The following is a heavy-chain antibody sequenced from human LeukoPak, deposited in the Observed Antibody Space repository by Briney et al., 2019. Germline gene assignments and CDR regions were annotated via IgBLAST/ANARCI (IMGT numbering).Heavy chain of an antibody. CDR1: GGSISSHY. D-gene: IGHD1-1*01. Sequence: PSETLSLTCTVSGGSISSHYWSWIRQPPGKGLEWIGCIYYSGSTNHNPSLKSRVTISVDTSKNQVSLRLSSVTAADTAVYYCASGNWRYYFDYWGQGTLVTVSS. CDR2: IYYSGST. CDR3: ASGNWRYYFDY. J-gene: IGHJ4*02. V-gene: IGHV4-59*11.